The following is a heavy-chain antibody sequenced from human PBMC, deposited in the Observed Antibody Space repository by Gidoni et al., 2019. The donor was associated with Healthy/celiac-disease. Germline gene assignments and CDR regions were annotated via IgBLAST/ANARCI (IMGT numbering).Heavy chain of an antibody. V-gene: IGHV4-59*08. Sequence: QVQLQESGPGLVKPSETLSLTCPVSGGPIRSYYWSWIRQPPGKGLEWIGYIYYSGSTNYNPSLKSRVTISVDTSKNQFSLKLSSVTAADTAVYYCARHLDTAMVTPNDAFDIWGQGTMVTVSS. D-gene: IGHD5-18*01. J-gene: IGHJ3*02. CDR3: ARHLDTAMVTPNDAFDI. CDR2: IYYSGST. CDR1: GGPIRSYY.